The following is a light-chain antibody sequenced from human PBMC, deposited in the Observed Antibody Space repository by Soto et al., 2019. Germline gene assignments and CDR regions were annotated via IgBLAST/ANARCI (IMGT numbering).Light chain of an antibody. V-gene: IGLV2-14*01. CDR3: SSYTSSSTSLYV. CDR2: EVS. CDR1: SSDVGGYNF. J-gene: IGLJ1*01. Sequence: QSALTQPASVSGSPGQSITISCTGTSSDVGGYNFVSWYQQNPGKAPKLMIYEVSNRPSGVSNRFSGSKSGNTASLTISGLQAEDEADYYCSSYTSSSTSLYVFGTGTKV.